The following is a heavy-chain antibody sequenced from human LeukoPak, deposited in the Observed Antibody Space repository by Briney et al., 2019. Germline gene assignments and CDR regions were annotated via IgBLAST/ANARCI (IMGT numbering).Heavy chain of an antibody. V-gene: IGHV1-18*01. D-gene: IGHD6-19*01. CDR3: ARVRVIAVAGIFFDY. CDR1: GYTFTSYG. CDR2: ISAYNGNT. Sequence: ASVKVSCKASGYTFTSYGISWVRQAPGQGLEWMGWISAYNGNTNYAQKLQGRVTMTTDTSTSTAYMELRSLRSDDTAVYYCARVRVIAVAGIFFDYWGQGTLVTVSS. J-gene: IGHJ4*02.